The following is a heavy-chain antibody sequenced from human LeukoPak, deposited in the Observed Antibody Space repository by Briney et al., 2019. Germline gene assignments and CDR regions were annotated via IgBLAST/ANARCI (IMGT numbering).Heavy chain of an antibody. CDR1: GGSFSGYY. J-gene: IGHJ4*02. CDR2: INRSGST. D-gene: IGHD6-19*01. Sequence: SETLSLTCAVYGGSFSGYYWSWIRHPPGKGLEWIGEINRSGSTNYNPSLKSRVTISVDTSKNQFSLKLSSVTAEDTAVYYCARSEKEPYSSGWYFDYWGQGTLVTVSS. V-gene: IGHV4-34*01. CDR3: ARSEKEPYSSGWYFDY.